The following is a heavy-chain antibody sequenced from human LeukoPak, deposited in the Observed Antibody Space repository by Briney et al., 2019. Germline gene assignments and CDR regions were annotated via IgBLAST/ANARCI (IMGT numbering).Heavy chain of an antibody. V-gene: IGHV3-43D*03. CDR1: GFNFDDYG. CDR2: ITWDGGST. CDR3: ARASSYFLYYFDS. J-gene: IGHJ4*02. Sequence: PGGSLRLSCAASGFNFDDYGMNWVRQAPGKGLEWVSVITWDGGSTYYADSVKGRFTISRDNSKNSLFLQMNSLRPEDTALYYCARASSYFLYYFDSWGQGTRVTVSS. D-gene: IGHD3-10*01.